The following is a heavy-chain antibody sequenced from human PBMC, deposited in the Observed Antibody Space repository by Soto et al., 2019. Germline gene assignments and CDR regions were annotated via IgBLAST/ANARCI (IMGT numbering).Heavy chain of an antibody. CDR1: GYSFTSYW. CDR3: ARSPVGILTGKPEFDI. CDR2: IDPSDSYT. Sequence: PGESLKISCKGSGYSFTSYWISWVRQMPGKGLEWMGRIDPSDSYTNYSPSFQGHVTISADKSISTAYLQWSSLKASDTAMYYCARSPVGILTGKPEFDIWGQGTMVTVSS. V-gene: IGHV5-10-1*01. D-gene: IGHD3-9*01. J-gene: IGHJ3*02.